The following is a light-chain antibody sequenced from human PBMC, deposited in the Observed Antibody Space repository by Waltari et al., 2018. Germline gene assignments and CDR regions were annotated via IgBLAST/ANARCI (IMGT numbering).Light chain of an antibody. CDR3: AAWDDSLRGAF. V-gene: IGLV1-44*01. CDR1: SSHIATNP. CDR2: WTT. Sequence: QSVLTQPPSTSGTPGQRVTISCSGGSSHIATNPVSWYQHFPGTAPKLLIFWTTQRPSGVPHRFSGSKSGTSASLAISGLQSEDEADYYCAAWDDSLRGAFFGTGTKVTV. J-gene: IGLJ1*01.